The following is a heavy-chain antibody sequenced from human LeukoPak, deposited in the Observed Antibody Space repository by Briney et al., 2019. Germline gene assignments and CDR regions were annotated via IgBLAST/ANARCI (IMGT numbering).Heavy chain of an antibody. V-gene: IGHV1-8*01. CDR3: AKNNRGVYGSGSHTDY. CDR1: GYTFTSYD. CDR2: MNPNSGNT. D-gene: IGHD3-10*01. Sequence: ASVKVSCKASGYTFTSYDINWVRQATGQGLEWMGWMNPNSGNTGYAQKFQGRVTMTRNTSISTAYMELSSLRAEDTAVYYCAKNNRGVYGSGSHTDYWGQGTLVTVSS. J-gene: IGHJ4*02.